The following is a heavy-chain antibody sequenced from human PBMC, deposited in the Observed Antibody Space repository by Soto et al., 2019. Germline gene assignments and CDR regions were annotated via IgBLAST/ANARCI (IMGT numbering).Heavy chain of an antibody. CDR2: IYYSGST. Sequence: LSLTCTVSGGSISSYYWSWIRQPPGKGLEWIGYIYYSGSTNYNPSLKSRVTISVDTSKNQFSLKLSSVTAADTAVYYCARADYGILTGYRALFDPWGQGTLVTVSS. CDR1: GGSISSYY. CDR3: ARADYGILTGYRALFDP. J-gene: IGHJ5*02. D-gene: IGHD3-9*01. V-gene: IGHV4-59*01.